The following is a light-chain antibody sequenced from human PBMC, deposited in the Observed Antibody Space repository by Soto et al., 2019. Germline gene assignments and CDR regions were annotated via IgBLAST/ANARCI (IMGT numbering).Light chain of an antibody. CDR2: AAS. CDR3: QKYNSSPHT. CDR1: QSIDHY. J-gene: IGKJ4*01. V-gene: IGKV1-27*01. Sequence: DVRMTQSPSSLSASVGDRVTITCRASQSIDHYLAWYQQKPGQAPELLIYAASTLQSGVPSRFSGSASGTEFTLTISSLQPEDVATYYCQKYNSSPHTFGGGTKVEMK.